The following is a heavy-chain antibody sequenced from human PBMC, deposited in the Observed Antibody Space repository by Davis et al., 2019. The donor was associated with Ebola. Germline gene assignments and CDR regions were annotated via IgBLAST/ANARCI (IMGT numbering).Heavy chain of an antibody. CDR3: TRLYGSGTTIDY. J-gene: IGHJ4*02. V-gene: IGHV1-69*13. Sequence: SVKVSCKASGGTFSSDAISWVRQAPGQGLEWMGGTIPKFNLAQYAQKFQGRVTITADESTSTVYMEMSRLTAEETAVYYCTRLYGSGTTIDYWGQGTLITVSS. D-gene: IGHD3-10*01. CDR1: GGTFSSDA. CDR2: TIPKFNLA.